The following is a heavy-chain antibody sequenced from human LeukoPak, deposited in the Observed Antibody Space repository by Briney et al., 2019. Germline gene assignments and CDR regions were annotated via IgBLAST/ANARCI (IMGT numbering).Heavy chain of an antibody. D-gene: IGHD2-15*01. Sequence: TSVKVSCKASGFTFTSSAMQWVRQARGQRLEWIGWIVVGSGNTNYAQKFQERVTITRDMSTSTAYMELSSLRSEDTAVYYCAADRAVVAAKTTVTGFDPWAREPWSPSPQ. CDR2: IVVGSGNT. V-gene: IGHV1-58*02. J-gene: IGHJ5*02. CDR3: AADRAVVAAKTTVTGFDP. CDR1: GFTFTSSA.